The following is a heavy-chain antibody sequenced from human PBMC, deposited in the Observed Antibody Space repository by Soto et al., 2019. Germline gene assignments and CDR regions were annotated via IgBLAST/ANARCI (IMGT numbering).Heavy chain of an antibody. V-gene: IGHV3-21*01. Sequence: EVQLVESGGGLVKPGGSLRLYCAASGFTFSSYSMNWVRQAPGKGLEWVSSISSSSSYIYYADSVKGRFTISRDNAKNSLYLQMNSLRAEDTAVYYCARGGKQQLAYYYYYYGMDVWGQGTTVTVSS. CDR1: GFTFSSYS. CDR2: ISSSSSYI. D-gene: IGHD6-13*01. CDR3: ARGGKQQLAYYYYYYGMDV. J-gene: IGHJ6*02.